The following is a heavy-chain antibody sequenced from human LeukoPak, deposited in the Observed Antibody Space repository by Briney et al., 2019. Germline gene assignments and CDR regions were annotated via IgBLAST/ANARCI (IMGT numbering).Heavy chain of an antibody. CDR2: IYTTGST. CDR3: ARGPSWQAFDI. CDR1: GGSISSGTYY. J-gene: IGHJ3*02. V-gene: IGHV4-61*02. D-gene: IGHD6-13*01. Sequence: SQTLSLTCTASGGSISSGTYYWSWIRQPAGKGLEWIGRIYTTGSTNYNPSLKSRVTISVDTSKNQFSLKLSSVTAADTAVYYCARGPSWQAFDIWGQGTMVTVSS.